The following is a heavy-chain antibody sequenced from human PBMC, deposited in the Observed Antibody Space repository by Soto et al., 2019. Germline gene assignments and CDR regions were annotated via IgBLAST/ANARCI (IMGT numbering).Heavy chain of an antibody. D-gene: IGHD3-9*01. J-gene: IGHJ4*02. CDR3: ARGNYDVLTGHIFLDY. CDR1: GGSISSGGNY. V-gene: IGHV4-31*11. Sequence: NPSETLSLTCDVSGGSISSGGNYWSWIRQHPGKGLEWIGYIYYSGSTSYNPSLKRRLTISVDMSNNNFSLRLSSVTAADTAVYYCARGNYDVLTGHIFLDYWGQGTLVTVSS. CDR2: IYYSGST.